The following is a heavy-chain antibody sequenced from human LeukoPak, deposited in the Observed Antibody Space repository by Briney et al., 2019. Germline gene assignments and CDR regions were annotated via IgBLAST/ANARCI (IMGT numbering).Heavy chain of an antibody. Sequence: GESLKISCKGSGYSFSNYRIAWVRQMPGKGLERMGIIFPADSDTRYSPSFQGQVTMSADKSISTAYLQWSSLKASDTAMYYCARQYSSGWYFFDNWGQGTLVTVSS. CDR1: GYSFSNYR. D-gene: IGHD6-19*01. CDR2: IFPADSDT. J-gene: IGHJ4*02. V-gene: IGHV5-51*01. CDR3: ARQYSSGWYFFDN.